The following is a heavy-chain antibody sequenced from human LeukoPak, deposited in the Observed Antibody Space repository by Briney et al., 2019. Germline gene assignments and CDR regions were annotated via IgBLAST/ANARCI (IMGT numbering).Heavy chain of an antibody. D-gene: IGHD5-12*01. CDR2: ISGSGGST. J-gene: IGHJ4*02. V-gene: IGHV3-23*01. CDR1: GFTFSDYN. Sequence: GGSLRLSCAASGFTFSDYNMRWIRQAPGKGLEWVSAISGSGGSTYYADSVKGRFTISRDNSKNTLYLQMNSLRAEDTAVYYCAIRGYSGYDGYWGQGTLVTVSS. CDR3: AIRGYSGYDGY.